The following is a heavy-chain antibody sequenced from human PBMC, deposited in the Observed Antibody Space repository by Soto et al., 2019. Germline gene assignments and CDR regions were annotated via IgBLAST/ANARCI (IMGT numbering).Heavy chain of an antibody. CDR3: AREVDIVASFYYYGMDV. J-gene: IGHJ6*02. D-gene: IGHD5-12*01. CDR1: GFIFIDYD. CDR2: ISSSGSTI. Sequence: PVVSLRLCCAAAGFIFIDYDMNWVRQAPGKGLEWVSYISSSGSTIDYADSVKGRFTISRDNTKNSLYLQMNSLRAEDTAVYYCAREVDIVASFYYYGMDVWGQGTTVTVSS. V-gene: IGHV3-48*03.